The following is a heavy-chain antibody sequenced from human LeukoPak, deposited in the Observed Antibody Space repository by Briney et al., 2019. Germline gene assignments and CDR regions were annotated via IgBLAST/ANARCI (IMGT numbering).Heavy chain of an antibody. D-gene: IGHD2-15*01. CDR2: ISRSGTR. J-gene: IGHJ6*02. CDR3: ARDGVVVVDATDYYAMDV. Sequence: GGSLRLSCAASGFTFSSYAMSWIRQAPGKGLEWVSYISRSGTRYYADSVQGRFTISRDNAKNSVYLQMNSLRAEDTAVYYCARDGVVVVDATDYYAMDVWGQGTTVTVSS. CDR1: GFTFSSYA. V-gene: IGHV3-11*01.